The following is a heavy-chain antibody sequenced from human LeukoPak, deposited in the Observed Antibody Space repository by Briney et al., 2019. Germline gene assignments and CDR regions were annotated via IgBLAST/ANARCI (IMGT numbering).Heavy chain of an antibody. J-gene: IGHJ4*02. CDR3: TKDLSSAWALDY. Sequence: GGSLRLSCAASGFTFSNSGMHWVRQAPGKGLEWVAFISYGASGKYYADSVKGRFTVSRDNSKNMLYLQMNSLRAEDTAVYYCTKDLSSAWALDYWGQGTLVTVSS. V-gene: IGHV3-30*18. CDR2: ISYGASGK. CDR1: GFTFSNSG. D-gene: IGHD6-19*01.